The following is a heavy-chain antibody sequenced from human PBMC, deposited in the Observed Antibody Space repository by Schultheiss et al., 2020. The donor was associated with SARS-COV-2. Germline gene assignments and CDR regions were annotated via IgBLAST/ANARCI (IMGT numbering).Heavy chain of an antibody. Sequence: GESLKISCAVSGFTFSSYWMHWARQAPGNGLVWVSRINPDGSSTSYADSVTGRFTISRDNSKNTLYLQMNSLRAEDTAVYYCAKGERSYYYGMDVWGQGTTVTVSS. CDR3: AKGERSYYYGMDV. V-gene: IGHV3-74*01. CDR2: INPDGSST. CDR1: GFTFSSYW. J-gene: IGHJ6*02.